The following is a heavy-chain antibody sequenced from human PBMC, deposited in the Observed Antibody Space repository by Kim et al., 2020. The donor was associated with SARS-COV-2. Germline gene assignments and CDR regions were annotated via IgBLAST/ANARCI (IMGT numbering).Heavy chain of an antibody. CDR3: VKYGRSYGAVL. J-gene: IGHJ4*02. D-gene: IGHD5-18*01. V-gene: IGHV3-64D*06. CDR1: GFTFSEYA. Sequence: GGSLRLSCSGSGFTFSEYAIHWVRRAPGKGLEWVSATTRSGAGSFYADSVEGRFTVSRDNSKNTLYLQMNSLRVEDTSVYYCVKYGRSYGAVLWGKGTLLIVS. CDR2: TTRSGAGS.